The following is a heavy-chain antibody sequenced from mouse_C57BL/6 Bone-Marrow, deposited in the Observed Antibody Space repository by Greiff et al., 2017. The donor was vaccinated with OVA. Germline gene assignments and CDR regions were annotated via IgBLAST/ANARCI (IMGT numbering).Heavy chain of an antibody. CDR2: IYPGSGST. D-gene: IGHD1-1*01. J-gene: IGHJ1*03. V-gene: IGHV1-55*01. CDR3: ARSRCGSSYWYFDV. Sequence: QVQLQQSGAELVKPGASVKMSCKASGYTFTSYWITWVKQRPGQGLEWIGDIYPGSGSTNYNEKFKSKATLTVDTSSSTAYMQLSSLTSEDSAVYYCARSRCGSSYWYFDVWGTGTTVTVSS. CDR1: GYTFTSYW.